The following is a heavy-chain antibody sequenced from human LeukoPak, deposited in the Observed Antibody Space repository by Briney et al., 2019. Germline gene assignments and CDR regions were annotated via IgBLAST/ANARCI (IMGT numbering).Heavy chain of an antibody. J-gene: IGHJ3*02. Sequence: GASLRLSCAASGFTFSSYAMSWVRQAPGKGLEWVSAISGSGGSTYYADSVKGRFTISRDNSKNTLYLQMNSLRAEDTAVYYCAKVSPNSISGVVIPSPGAFDIWGQGTMVTVSS. CDR3: AKVSPNSISGVVIPSPGAFDI. V-gene: IGHV3-23*01. CDR1: GFTFSSYA. CDR2: ISGSGGST. D-gene: IGHD3-3*01.